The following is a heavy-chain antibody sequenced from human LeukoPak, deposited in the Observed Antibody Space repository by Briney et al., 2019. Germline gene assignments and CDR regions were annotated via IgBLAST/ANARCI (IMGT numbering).Heavy chain of an antibody. V-gene: IGHV3-33*01. Sequence: GGSLRLSCAAFGFSFSSYGMLWVRQAPGKGLEWVAVIWYDASEKFYADSVKGRFAISRDNSKNTLDLQMSSLRAEDTALYYCARLRGNIAFDIWGQGTMVTVSS. J-gene: IGHJ3*02. CDR1: GFSFSSYG. CDR3: ARLRGNIAFDI. CDR2: IWYDASEK.